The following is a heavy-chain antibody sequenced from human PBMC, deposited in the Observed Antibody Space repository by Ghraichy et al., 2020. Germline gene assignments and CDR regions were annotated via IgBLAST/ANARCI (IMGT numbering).Heavy chain of an antibody. J-gene: IGHJ5*02. V-gene: IGHV4-59*01. D-gene: IGHD2-15*01. CDR3: ARVGGYCSGGSCYSILPQGSPLFDP. Sequence: SETLSLTCTVSGGSISSYYWSWIRQPPGKGLEWIGYIYYSGSTNYNPSLKSRVTISVDTSKNQFSLKLSSVTAADTAVYYCARVGGYCSGGSCYSILPQGSPLFDPWGQGTLITVSS. CDR1: GGSISSYY. CDR2: IYYSGST.